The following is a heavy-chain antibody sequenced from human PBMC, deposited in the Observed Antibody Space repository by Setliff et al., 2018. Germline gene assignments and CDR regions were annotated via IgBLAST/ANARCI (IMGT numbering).Heavy chain of an antibody. CDR1: GFIFSFHS. CDR2: IKQDGSEK. D-gene: IGHD3-16*01. J-gene: IGHJ4*02. CDR3: ARDGGEY. Sequence: GGSLRLSCAASGFIFSFHSMSWVRQAPGKGLEWVANIKQDGSEKYYVDSVKGRFTISRDNAKNSLYLQMNSLRAEDTAVYYCARDGGEYWGQGTLVTVS. V-gene: IGHV3-7*01.